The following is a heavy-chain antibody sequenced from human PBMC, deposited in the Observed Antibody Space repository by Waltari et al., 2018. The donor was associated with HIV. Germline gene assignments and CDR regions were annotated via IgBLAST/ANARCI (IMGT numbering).Heavy chain of an antibody. Sequence: QVQLVQSGAEVKKPGASVKVSCKASGYTFTSYDINWVRPATGHGLEWMGWMNPNSGNTGYAQKFQGRVTMTRNTSISTAYMELSSLRSEDTAVYYCARGRYERHYCSGGSCYSDYWGQGTLVTVSS. V-gene: IGHV1-8*01. CDR2: MNPNSGNT. D-gene: IGHD2-15*01. CDR1: GYTFTSYD. J-gene: IGHJ4*02. CDR3: ARGRYERHYCSGGSCYSDY.